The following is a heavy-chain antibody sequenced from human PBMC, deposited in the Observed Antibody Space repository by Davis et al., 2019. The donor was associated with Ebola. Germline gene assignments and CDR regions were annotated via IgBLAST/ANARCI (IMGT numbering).Heavy chain of an antibody. V-gene: IGHV3-30*02. D-gene: IGHD2-21*01. Sequence: GESLKISCAASGFTFSSYGMHWVRQAPGKGLEWVAFIRYDGSNKYYADSVKGRFTISRDNSKNTLYLQMNSLRAEDTAVYYCANEGGVIAPGPSDYWGQGTLVTVSS. CDR2: IRYDGSNK. CDR1: GFTFSSYG. J-gene: IGHJ4*02. CDR3: ANEGGVIAPGPSDY.